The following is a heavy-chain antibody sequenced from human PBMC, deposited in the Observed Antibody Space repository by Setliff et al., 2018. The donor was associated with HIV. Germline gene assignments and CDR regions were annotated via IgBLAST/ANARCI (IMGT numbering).Heavy chain of an antibody. D-gene: IGHD3-3*01. CDR2: IYYSGST. Sequence: PSETLSLTCSVSGGSISGYYWNWVRQLPGKGLEWMGYIYYSGSTDYNPALKRRVTISLDTAKNQYSLKLSSVTAADTAVYYCARGAYYNFWSGYSAGGGSLGPWGQGTLVTVSS. CDR1: GGSISGYY. J-gene: IGHJ5*02. CDR3: ARGAYYNFWSGYSAGGGSLGP. V-gene: IGHV4-59*01.